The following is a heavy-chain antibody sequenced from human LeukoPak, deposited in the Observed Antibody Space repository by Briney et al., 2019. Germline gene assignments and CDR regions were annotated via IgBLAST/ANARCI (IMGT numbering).Heavy chain of an antibody. CDR3: ARRMDTAMVYYFDY. J-gene: IGHJ4*02. V-gene: IGHV4-34*01. Sequence: SETLSLTCAVYGGSFSGYYWSWIRQPPGKGLEWIGSIYYSGSTYYNPSLKSRVTISVDTSKNQFSLKLSSVTAADTAVYYCARRMDTAMVYYFDYWGQGTLVTVSS. CDR1: GGSFSGYY. D-gene: IGHD5-18*01. CDR2: IYYSGST.